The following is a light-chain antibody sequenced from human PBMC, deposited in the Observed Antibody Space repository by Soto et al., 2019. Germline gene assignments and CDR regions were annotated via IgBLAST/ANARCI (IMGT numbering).Light chain of an antibody. CDR2: DAS. Sequence: EIVLTQFPVTLSLSPGERATLSCRASQSVSSYLAWYQQKPGQAPRLLIYDASNRATGIPARFSGSGSGTDFTLTISSLEPEDFAVYYCQQRLNWQVTFGQGTRLEIK. J-gene: IGKJ5*01. CDR3: QQRLNWQVT. CDR1: QSVSSY. V-gene: IGKV3-11*01.